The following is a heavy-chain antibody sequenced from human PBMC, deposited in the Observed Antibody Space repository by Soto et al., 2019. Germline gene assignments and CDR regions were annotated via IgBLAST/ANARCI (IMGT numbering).Heavy chain of an antibody. Sequence: EVQLLESGGGLVQPGGSLRLSCVASGFTFSRYVMSWVRQAPGKGLEWVSTISSNGESTYYADSVKGRFTVSRDNSKTSVNPQMNSLRAEDTAVDYCARVSDLNYCSKTSCLDYFDYWGQGALVTVSS. V-gene: IGHV3-23*01. CDR1: GFTFSRYV. D-gene: IGHD2-2*01. J-gene: IGHJ4*02. CDR2: ISSNGEST. CDR3: ARVSDLNYCSKTSCLDYFDY.